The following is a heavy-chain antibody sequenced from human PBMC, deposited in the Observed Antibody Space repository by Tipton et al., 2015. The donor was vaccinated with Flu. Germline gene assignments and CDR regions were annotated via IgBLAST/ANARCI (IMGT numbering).Heavy chain of an antibody. CDR1: GYSFTSYW. V-gene: IGHV5-51*01. J-gene: IGHJ3*01. D-gene: IGHD3/OR15-3a*01. Sequence: QLVQSGAEVKKPGESLKISCKGSGYSFTSYWIGWVRQMPGKGLEWMAIIHPGDSETRYSPSFQGQVTISADRSISTAYLQWSSLKASDTAMYYCARATYDFWSDYFSGGFDFWGQGTMVTVFS. CDR3: ARATYDFWSDYFSGGFDF. CDR2: IHPGDSET.